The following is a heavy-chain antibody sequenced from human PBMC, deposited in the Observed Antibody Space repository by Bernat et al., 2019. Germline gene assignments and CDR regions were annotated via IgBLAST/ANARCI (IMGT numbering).Heavy chain of an antibody. CDR1: GGSISSSSYY. J-gene: IGHJ4*02. D-gene: IGHD5-18*01. V-gene: IGHV4-39*01. CDR3: ARQGGETFDTAMANFDY. CDR2: IYYSGST. Sequence: QLQLQESGPGLVKPSETLSLTCTVSGGSISSSSYYWGWIRQPSGKGLEWIGGIYYSGSTYYNPSLKGRVTISVDTSKNQFSLKLSAVTAADTAVYYCARQGGETFDTAMANFDYWGQGTLVTVSS.